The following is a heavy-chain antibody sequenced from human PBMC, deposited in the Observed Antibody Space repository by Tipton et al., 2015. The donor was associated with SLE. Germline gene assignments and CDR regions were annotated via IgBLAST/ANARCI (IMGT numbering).Heavy chain of an antibody. D-gene: IGHD6-13*01. Sequence: QVQLVQSGSELKKPGSSVKVSCKASGGTFSSYAISWVRQAPGQGLEWMGGISAYNGNTNYAQKLQGRVTMTTDTSTSTAYMELRSLRSDDTAVYYCARDRPPSSSIDYWGQGTLVTVSS. V-gene: IGHV1-18*01. CDR2: ISAYNGNT. J-gene: IGHJ4*02. CDR3: ARDRPPSSSIDY. CDR1: GGTFSSYA.